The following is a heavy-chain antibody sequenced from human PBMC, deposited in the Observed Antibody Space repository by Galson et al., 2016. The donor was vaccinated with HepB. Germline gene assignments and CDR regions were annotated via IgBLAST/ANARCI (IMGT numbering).Heavy chain of an antibody. Sequence: LRLSCAASGFTFSKYAMHWVRQAPGKGLEYVPGINDNGSRKHYGDSVKGRCTISRDDSKNTVYVQMNSLTTEDTAVDYCVKDRAGFYAFDIWGQGTMVTVSS. J-gene: IGHJ3*02. CDR2: INDNGSRK. V-gene: IGHV3-64*05. D-gene: IGHD6-19*01. CDR3: VKDRAGFYAFDI. CDR1: GFTFSKYA.